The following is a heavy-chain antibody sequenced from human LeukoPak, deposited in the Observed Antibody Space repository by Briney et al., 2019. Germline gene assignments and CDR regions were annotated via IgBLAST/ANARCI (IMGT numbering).Heavy chain of an antibody. CDR2: IYPGDSDT. J-gene: IGHJ3*02. Sequence: GESLKISCKGSGYSFTSYWIGWVRQMPGKGLEWMGIIYPGDSDTRYSPSFQGQVTISADKSISTAYLQWSSLKASDTAMYYCARLYPMNYYDSSGSDAFDIWGQGTMVTVSS. D-gene: IGHD3-22*01. CDR1: GYSFTSYW. CDR3: ARLYPMNYYDSSGSDAFDI. V-gene: IGHV5-51*01.